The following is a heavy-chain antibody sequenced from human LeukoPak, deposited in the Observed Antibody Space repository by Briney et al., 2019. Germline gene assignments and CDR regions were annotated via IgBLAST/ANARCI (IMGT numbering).Heavy chain of an antibody. D-gene: IGHD6-13*01. CDR1: GFTFSSFW. CDR2: IKQDGSEK. Sequence: GGSLRLSCAASGFTFSSFWMSWVRQAPGRGLEWVANIKQDGSEKYYADSVKGRFSISRDNARNSLYLQMSSLRVEDTAMYYCARDLAAIAPGIGDYWGQGNLVTVSS. CDR3: ARDLAAIAPGIGDY. J-gene: IGHJ4*02. V-gene: IGHV3-7*01.